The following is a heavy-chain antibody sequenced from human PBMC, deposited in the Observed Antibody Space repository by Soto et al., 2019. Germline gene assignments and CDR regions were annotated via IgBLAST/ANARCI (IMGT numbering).Heavy chain of an antibody. D-gene: IGHD6-19*01. V-gene: IGHV3-30-3*01. CDR2: ISYDGSNK. CDR3: ARDRSSGWSQEDYYFDY. CDR1: GFTFSSYA. J-gene: IGHJ4*02. Sequence: PXXSLRLSCAASGFTFSSYAMHWVPQAPGKGLEWVAVISYDGSNKYYADSVKGRFTISRDNSKNTLYLQMNSLRAEDKAVYYCARDRSSGWSQEDYYFDYWGQGTLVTVSS.